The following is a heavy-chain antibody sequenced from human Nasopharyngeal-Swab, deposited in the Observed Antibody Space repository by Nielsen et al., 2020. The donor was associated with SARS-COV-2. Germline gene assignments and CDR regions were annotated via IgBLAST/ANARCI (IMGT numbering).Heavy chain of an antibody. J-gene: IGHJ5*02. V-gene: IGHV3-23*03. CDR3: AKGVAARPYWFDP. D-gene: IGHD6-6*01. CDR2: IYSGGSST. CDR1: GFTFSSYA. Sequence: GESLKTSCAASGFTFSSYAMSWVRQAPGKGLEWVSVIYSGGSSTYYADSVKGRFTISRDNSKNTLYLQMNSLRAEDTAVYYCAKGVAARPYWFDPWGQGTLVTVSS.